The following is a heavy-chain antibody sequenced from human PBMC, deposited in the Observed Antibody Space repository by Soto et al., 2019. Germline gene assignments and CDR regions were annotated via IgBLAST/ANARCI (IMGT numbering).Heavy chain of an antibody. J-gene: IGHJ4*02. Sequence: SETLSLTCTVSGGSVSSGSYYWSWIRQPPGKGLEWIGYIYYSGSTNYNPSLKSRVTISVDTSKNQFSLKLSSVTAADPAVYYCARADYSNYDRFDYWGQGTLGTVSS. CDR2: IYYSGST. V-gene: IGHV4-61*01. D-gene: IGHD4-4*01. CDR3: ARADYSNYDRFDY. CDR1: GGSVSSGSYY.